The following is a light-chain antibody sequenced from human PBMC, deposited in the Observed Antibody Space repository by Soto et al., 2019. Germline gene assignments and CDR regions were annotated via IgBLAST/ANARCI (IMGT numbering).Light chain of an antibody. Sequence: DIQITQSPSSVSASVGDRVTITCRAIQGIKRWLAWYQQKLGKAPKLLIFDASSLQSGVPSRFSGSGAGTDFTLTISSPQPEDFATYYCQQTNSFTLTFGGGTKVDIK. CDR3: QQTNSFTLT. CDR1: QGIKRW. V-gene: IGKV1D-12*01. J-gene: IGKJ4*01. CDR2: DAS.